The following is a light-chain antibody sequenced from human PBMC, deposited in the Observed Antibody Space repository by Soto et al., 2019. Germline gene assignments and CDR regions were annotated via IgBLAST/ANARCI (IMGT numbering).Light chain of an antibody. J-gene: IGKJ1*01. Sequence: DIQMTQSPSSLSASVGDRVTITCRASQNINTYLNWYQQKPGKPLTLLIYGTSSLQSGVPSRFSGSGSGTDFTLTISSLQPEDFATYYCQQTYTTPRTFGQGTKVDIK. V-gene: IGKV1-39*01. CDR1: QNINTY. CDR3: QQTYTTPRT. CDR2: GTS.